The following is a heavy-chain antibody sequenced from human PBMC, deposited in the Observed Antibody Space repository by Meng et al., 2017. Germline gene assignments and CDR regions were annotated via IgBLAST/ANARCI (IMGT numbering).Heavy chain of an antibody. D-gene: IGHD2-21*02. CDR1: GGTFSSYA. Sequence: VQVVESGAEVKKPGSSVKVSCKASGGTFSSYAISWVRQAPGQGLEWMGGIIPIFGTANYAQKFQGRVTITADESTSTAYMELSSLRSEDTAVYYCAREIAAAYCGGDCYLWGQGTLVTVSS. CDR3: AREIAAAYCGGDCYL. J-gene: IGHJ5*02. V-gene: IGHV1-69*01. CDR2: IIPIFGTA.